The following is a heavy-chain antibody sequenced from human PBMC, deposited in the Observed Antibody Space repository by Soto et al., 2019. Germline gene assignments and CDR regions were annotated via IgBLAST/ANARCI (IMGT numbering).Heavy chain of an antibody. CDR3: AIGNPDWFDP. V-gene: IGHV4-38-2*01. Sequence: SETLSLTCAVFGYSISSGLYWGWIRQPPGKGLEWIGTIYRGGITYYNPSLKSRVTISTDTSKNHFSLRLSSVTATDTAVYFCAIGNPDWFDPWGQGTLVTVSS. CDR1: GYSISSGLY. D-gene: IGHD1-1*01. CDR2: IYRGGIT. J-gene: IGHJ5*02.